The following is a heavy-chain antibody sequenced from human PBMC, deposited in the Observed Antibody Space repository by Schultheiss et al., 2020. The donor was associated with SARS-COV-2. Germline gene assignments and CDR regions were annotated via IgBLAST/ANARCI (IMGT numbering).Heavy chain of an antibody. CDR3: ARGKFGITIFGVVTRYGMDV. CDR1: GGSISSGGYS. Sequence: LRLSCAVSGGSISSGGYSWSWIRQPPGKGLEWIGYIYYSGSTNYNPSLKSRVTISVDTSKNQFSLKLSSVTAADTAVYYCARGKFGITIFGVVTRYGMDVWGQGTTVTVSS. CDR2: IYYSGST. D-gene: IGHD3-3*01. V-gene: IGHV4-30-2*05. J-gene: IGHJ6*02.